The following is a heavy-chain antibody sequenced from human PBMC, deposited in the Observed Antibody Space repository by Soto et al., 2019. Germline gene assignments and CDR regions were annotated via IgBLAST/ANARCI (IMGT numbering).Heavy chain of an antibody. Sequence: SETLSLTCTVIGDSVSSNNYYWSWIRQRPGKGLEWIGYIHYSGDSYDNPSLTSRITMSMDVSKNQFSLKLRSVTAADTAIYYCARDVNDSSGSQGFDYWGQGTLVTVSS. J-gene: IGHJ4*02. CDR2: IHYSGDS. CDR3: ARDVNDSSGSQGFDY. CDR1: GDSVSSNNYY. D-gene: IGHD3-22*01. V-gene: IGHV4-31*03.